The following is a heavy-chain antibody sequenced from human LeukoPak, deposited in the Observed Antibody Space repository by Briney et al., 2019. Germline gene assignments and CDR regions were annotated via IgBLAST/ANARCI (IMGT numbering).Heavy chain of an antibody. CDR3: ASGGGYGY. D-gene: IGHD5-12*01. CDR2: IYYSGST. CDR1: GGSISSSTYY. J-gene: IGHJ4*02. Sequence: KTSETLSLTCTVSGGSISSSTYYWGWIRQPPGEGLEWIGSIYYSGSTYYNPSLKSRVTISVDTSKNQFSLKLRSVTAADTAVYCCASGGGYGYWGQGTLVTVSS. V-gene: IGHV4-39*01.